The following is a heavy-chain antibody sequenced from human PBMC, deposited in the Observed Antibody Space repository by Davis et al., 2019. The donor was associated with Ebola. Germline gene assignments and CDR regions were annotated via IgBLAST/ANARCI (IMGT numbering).Heavy chain of an antibody. CDR3: ARDTSQAY. CDR2: INTGGGSF. J-gene: IGHJ4*02. CDR1: GFTFSDYY. Sequence: GESLKISCAASGFTFSDYYMSWIRQAPGKGLEWVSYINTGGGSFFYGDSVKGRFTISRDYAKNSLFLQMNSLRAEDTAVYYCARDTSQAYWGQGTLVTVSS. V-gene: IGHV3-11*01.